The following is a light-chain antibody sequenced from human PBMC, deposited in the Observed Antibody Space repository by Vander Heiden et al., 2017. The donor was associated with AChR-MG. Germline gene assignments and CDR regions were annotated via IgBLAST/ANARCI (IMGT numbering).Light chain of an antibody. CDR2: DVT. CDR1: TSATDDYRY. CDR3: TSYTSGKSPSVV. J-gene: IGLJ2*01. V-gene: IGLV2-14*03. Sequence: QSAPTQPASASGSPGQSVTIPCTGATSATDDYRYVCWYQQHPGKAPKLIIYDVTKRPSGVSDRFSGSKSGNTASLTISWVQSEDEAIYYCTSYTSGKSPSVVFGRGTKLTVV.